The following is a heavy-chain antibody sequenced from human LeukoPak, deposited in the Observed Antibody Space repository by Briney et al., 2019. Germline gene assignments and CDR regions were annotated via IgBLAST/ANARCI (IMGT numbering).Heavy chain of an antibody. CDR2: IYTSGST. D-gene: IGHD3-3*01. CDR1: GGSINSGSYY. V-gene: IGHV4-61*09. Sequence: SETLSLTXTVSGGSINSGSYYWSWIRQPAGKGLEWIGHIYTSGSTNYNPSLKSRVTMSLDTSKNQFSLKLRSVTAADTAVYYCARYDFWSGSYIWGQGTMVTVSS. J-gene: IGHJ3*02. CDR3: ARYDFWSGSYI.